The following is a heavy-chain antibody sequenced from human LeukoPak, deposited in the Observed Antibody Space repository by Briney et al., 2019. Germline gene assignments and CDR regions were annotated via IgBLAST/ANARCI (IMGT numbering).Heavy chain of an antibody. CDR2: IKQDGSEK. CDR1: GFTFSSYW. V-gene: IGHV3-7*04. Sequence: GGSLRLSCAASGFTFSSYWMSWVRQAPGKGLEWVANIKQDGSEKYYVDSVKGRFTISRDNAKNSLYLQMNSLRAEDTAVYYCARVLTFYYYYGMDVWGQGTTVTVSS. D-gene: IGHD3-9*01. CDR3: ARVLTFYYYYGMDV. J-gene: IGHJ6*02.